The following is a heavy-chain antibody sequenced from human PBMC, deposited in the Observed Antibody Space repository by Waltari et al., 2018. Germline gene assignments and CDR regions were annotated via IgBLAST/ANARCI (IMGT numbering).Heavy chain of an antibody. CDR2: IYHAGDT. CDR1: GYAINSGYY. CDR3: SRQVLGYCTSAACRRLES. J-gene: IGHJ4*02. Sequence: QVQLQEAGPGLVKPSDTLSLPCDVSGYAINSGYYWGWIRQSPGKGLEWIATIYHAGDTFYNPSLKSRVTISMDTSKNQFSLKLNSVTAADTAVYFCSRQVLGYCTSAACRRLESWGQGTLVTVSS. V-gene: IGHV4-38-2*01. D-gene: IGHD2-2*03.